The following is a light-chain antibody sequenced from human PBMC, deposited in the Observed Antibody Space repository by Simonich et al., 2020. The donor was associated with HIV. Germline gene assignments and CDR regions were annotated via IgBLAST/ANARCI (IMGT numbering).Light chain of an antibody. V-gene: IGKV1-39*01. CDR1: KSLSTY. CDR2: AAS. CDR3: QQSFSTPFT. Sequence: DIQMTQSPSSLSASVRDRVTITFRASKSLSTYLNWYQQKPGKAPKLLIYAASSLQSGVPSRFSGIGSGTDFILTISSLQPEDFATYYCQQSFSTPFTFGPGTKVDIK. J-gene: IGKJ3*01.